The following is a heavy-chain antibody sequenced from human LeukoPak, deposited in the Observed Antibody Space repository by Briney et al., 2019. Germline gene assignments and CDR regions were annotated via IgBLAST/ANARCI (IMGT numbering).Heavy chain of an antibody. CDR2: ISSSSSTI. V-gene: IGHV3-48*01. CDR3: AKDIVVVTAGSNAFDI. D-gene: IGHD2-21*02. Sequence: GGSLRLSCAASGFTFSSYSMNWVRQAPGKGLEWVSYISSSSSTIYYADSVKGRFTISRDNAKNSLYLQMNSLRAEDTAVYYCAKDIVVVTAGSNAFDIWGQGTMVTVSS. CDR1: GFTFSSYS. J-gene: IGHJ3*02.